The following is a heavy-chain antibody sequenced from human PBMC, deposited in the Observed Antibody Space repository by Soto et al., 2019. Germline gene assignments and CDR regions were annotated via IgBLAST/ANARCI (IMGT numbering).Heavy chain of an antibody. CDR1: GEPICRSF. CDR2: IYYSGST. Sequence: SETLVLTSTECGEPICRSFLGWLRQHQGKGLEWIGYIYYSGSTNYNPSLKSRVTIAVDTSKNQFSLKLSSVTAADTAVYYCARGYSTTVTWYYFDYWGQGTLVTVSS. D-gene: IGHD4-4*01. CDR3: ARGYSTTVTWYYFDY. J-gene: IGHJ4*02. V-gene: IGHV4-59*01.